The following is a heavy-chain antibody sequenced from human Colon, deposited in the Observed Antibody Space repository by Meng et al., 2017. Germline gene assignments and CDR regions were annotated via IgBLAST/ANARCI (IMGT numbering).Heavy chain of an antibody. V-gene: IGHV4-30-4*01. CDR1: GGSISSGDYY. CDR3: ARDRKHYGERGWFDP. Sequence: QGPLQESGPGLAQPSQTLSLTCTVSGGSISSGDYYWSWIRQPPGKGLEWIGYIYYSGSTYSNASLKSRVTISIDRSKNQFSLKLSSVTAADTAVYYCARDRKHYGERGWFDPWGQGTLVTVSS. D-gene: IGHD4-17*01. J-gene: IGHJ5*02. CDR2: IYYSGST.